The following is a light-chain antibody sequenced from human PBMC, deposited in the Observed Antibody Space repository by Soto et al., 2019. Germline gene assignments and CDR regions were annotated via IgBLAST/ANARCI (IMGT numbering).Light chain of an antibody. CDR2: SNN. CDR3: SAWDDSLNGWV. CDR1: NSNIGRNT. J-gene: IGLJ3*02. Sequence: QSVLTQPPSTSAAPGQRVTISCSGSNSNIGRNTVNWYHQLPGTAPKLLIYSNNQRPSGVPDRISGPKSGTSASLAITGLQSEDEVDYFCSAWDDSLNGWVFGGGTKHTVL. V-gene: IGLV1-44*01.